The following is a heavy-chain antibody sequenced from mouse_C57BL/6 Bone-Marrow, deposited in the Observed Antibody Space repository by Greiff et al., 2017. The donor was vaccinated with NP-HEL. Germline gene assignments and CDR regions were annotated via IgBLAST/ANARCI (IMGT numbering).Heavy chain of an antibody. CDR3: ARNWDGDYFDY. J-gene: IGHJ2*01. V-gene: IGHV1-82*01. CDR2: IYPGDGDT. D-gene: IGHD4-1*01. Sequence: PLQQSGPELVKPGASVKISCKASGYAFSSSWMNWVKQRPGKGLEWIGRIYPGDGDTNYNGKFKGKATLTADKSSSTAYMQLSSLTSEDSAVYFCARNWDGDYFDYWGQGTTLTVSS. CDR1: GYAFSSSW.